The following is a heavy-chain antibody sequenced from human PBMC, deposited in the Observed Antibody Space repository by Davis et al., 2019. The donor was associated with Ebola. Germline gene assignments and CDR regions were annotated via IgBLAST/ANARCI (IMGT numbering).Heavy chain of an antibody. CDR3: ARGRWLQSYYFDY. J-gene: IGHJ4*02. CDR2: LYSGGST. V-gene: IGHV3-53*01. Sequence: PGGSLRLSCAASGFSVSSKYMSWVRQAPGKGLEWVSILYSGGSTYYADSVKGRFTISRDNSKNTLYLQMNSLRAEDTAVYYCARGRWLQSYYFDYWGQGTLVTVSS. CDR1: GFSVSSKY. D-gene: IGHD5-24*01.